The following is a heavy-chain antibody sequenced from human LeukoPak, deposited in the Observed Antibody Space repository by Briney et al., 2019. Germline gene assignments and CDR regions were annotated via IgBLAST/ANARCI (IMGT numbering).Heavy chain of an antibody. V-gene: IGHV4-59*01. J-gene: IGHJ5*02. Sequence: SETLSLTCTVSGGSISSYYWSWIRQPPGKGLEWIGYIYYSGSTNYNPSLKSRVTISVDTSKNQFSLKLSSVTAADTAVYYCASTTVVTWGWFDPWGQGTLVTVSS. CDR2: IYYSGST. D-gene: IGHD4-23*01. CDR1: GGSISSYY. CDR3: ASTTVVTWGWFDP.